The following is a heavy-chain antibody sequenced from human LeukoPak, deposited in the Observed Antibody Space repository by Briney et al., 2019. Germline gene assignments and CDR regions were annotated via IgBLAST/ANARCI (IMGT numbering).Heavy chain of an antibody. CDR2: ISGSGGTA. CDR1: GFSFSTYW. D-gene: IGHD3-22*01. V-gene: IGHV3-23*01. J-gene: IGHJ4*02. CDR3: AKKGYYDGSGYYMYYFDH. Sequence: GGSLRLSCAASGFSFSTYWMSWYRQAPGKGLEWVSAISGSGGTAYYADSVKGRFTISRDNSKNTLYLQMNSLRAEDTAVYYCAKKGYYDGSGYYMYYFDHWGQGTLVTVSS.